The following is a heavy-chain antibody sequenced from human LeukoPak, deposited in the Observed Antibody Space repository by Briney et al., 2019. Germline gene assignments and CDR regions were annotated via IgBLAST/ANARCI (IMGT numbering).Heavy chain of an antibody. CDR2: ISPYNGNT. J-gene: IGHJ3*02. D-gene: IGHD6-19*01. CDR3: ARAKGQWLPNDAFDI. CDR1: GYTFTSYG. V-gene: IGHV1-18*01. Sequence: GASVKVSCKASGYTFTSYGISWVRQAPGQGLEWMGWISPYNGNTNYADKFQGRVTMTTDTSTTTAYMELRSLRSDDTAVYYCARAKGQWLPNDAFDIWGQGTMVTVSS.